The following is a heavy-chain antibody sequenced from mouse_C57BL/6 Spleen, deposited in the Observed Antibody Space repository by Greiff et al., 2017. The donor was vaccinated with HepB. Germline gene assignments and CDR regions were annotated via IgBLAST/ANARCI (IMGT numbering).Heavy chain of an antibody. CDR1: GYAFSSYW. D-gene: IGHD1-1*01. V-gene: IGHV1-80*01. CDR3: ARFYAPSYAMDY. Sequence: VQLQQSGAELVKPGASVKISCKASGYAFSSYWMNWVKQRPGKGLEWIGQIYPGDGDTNYNGKFKGKATLTADKSSSTAYMQLSSLTSEDSAVYLCARFYAPSYAMDYWGQGTSVTVSS. J-gene: IGHJ4*01. CDR2: IYPGDGDT.